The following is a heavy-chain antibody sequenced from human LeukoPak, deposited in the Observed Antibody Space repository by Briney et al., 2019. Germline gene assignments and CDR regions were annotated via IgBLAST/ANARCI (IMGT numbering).Heavy chain of an antibody. CDR3: TTGNSLGRDGNYFFDF. CDR1: GFPFSTIW. V-gene: IGHV3-15*01. J-gene: IGHJ4*02. CDR2: IKSKTEGGTM. Sequence: PGGSLRLSRAASGFPFSTIWMNWVRQAPGKGLEWVGRIKSKTEGGTMDYAAPVKGRFTISRDDSKNTLYLQMNSLKTEDTAVYYCTTGNSLGRDGNYFFDFWGPGTLVTVSS. D-gene: IGHD1-7*01.